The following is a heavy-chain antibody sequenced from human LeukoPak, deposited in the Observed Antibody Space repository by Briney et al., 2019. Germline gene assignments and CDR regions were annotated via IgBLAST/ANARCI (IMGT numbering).Heavy chain of an antibody. CDR2: IYSGGAT. J-gene: IGHJ4*02. CDR1: GFTVSSNY. D-gene: IGHD5/OR15-5a*01. V-gene: IGHV3-53*01. CDR3: AKGNLRGPPPNIDY. Sequence: PGGSLRLSCAASGFTVSSNYMSWVRQAPGKGLEWVSVIYSGGATNYADSVKGRFTISRDNSKNTLYLQMNSLRAEDTAVYYCAKGNLRGPPPNIDYWGQGTLVTVSS.